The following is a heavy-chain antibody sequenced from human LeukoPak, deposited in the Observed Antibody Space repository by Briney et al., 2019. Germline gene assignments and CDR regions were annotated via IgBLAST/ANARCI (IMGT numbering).Heavy chain of an antibody. Sequence: ASVKVSCKASGYTFTSYGISWVRQAPGQGLEWMGWISAYNGNTNYAQKLQGRVTMTTDTSTSTAYMELRSLRSDDTAVYYCARDRCSSTSCQNEFDPWGQGTLVTVSS. J-gene: IGHJ5*02. V-gene: IGHV1-18*01. CDR1: GYTFTSYG. CDR3: ARDRCSSTSCQNEFDP. CDR2: ISAYNGNT. D-gene: IGHD2-2*01.